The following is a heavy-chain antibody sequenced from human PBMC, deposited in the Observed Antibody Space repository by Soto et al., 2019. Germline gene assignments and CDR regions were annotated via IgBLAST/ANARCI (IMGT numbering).Heavy chain of an antibody. V-gene: IGHV5-10-1*01. Sequence: PGESLKISCKGSGYNFASYWISWVRQMPGKGLEWMGRIDPSDSYTNYSPSFQGHVTISADKSISTAYLQWSSLKASDTAMYYCARHPLEVVAADYGMDVWGQGTMVTVSS. J-gene: IGHJ6*02. CDR1: GYNFASYW. CDR3: ARHPLEVVAADYGMDV. D-gene: IGHD2-15*01. CDR2: IDPSDSYT.